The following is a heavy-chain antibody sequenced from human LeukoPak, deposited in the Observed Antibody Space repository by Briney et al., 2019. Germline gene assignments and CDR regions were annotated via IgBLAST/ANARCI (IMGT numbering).Heavy chain of an antibody. CDR1: GFTFSTAW. Sequence: GGSLRLSCAASGFTFSTAWMHWVRQTPGKGLVWVSRIYSDGSSTTYAGSVRGRFTISRDNAKNTVYLQMNTLRAEDTAMYYCATDAGHAFSFWGQGTMVTVSS. CDR3: ATDAGHAFSF. V-gene: IGHV3-74*01. CDR2: IYSDGSST. J-gene: IGHJ3*01.